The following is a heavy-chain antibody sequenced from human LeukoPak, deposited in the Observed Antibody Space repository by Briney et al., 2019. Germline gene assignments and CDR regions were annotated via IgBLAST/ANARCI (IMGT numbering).Heavy chain of an antibody. Sequence: ASVTVSFRASGDTFTSYGISGVGQAPGEGVEGMGWISAYNANTNYAQQLQGRVTMTTDTSTSTAYMELRSLRSDDTAVYYCARDLLGYYYDSSGYSCLAYWGQGTLVTVSS. V-gene: IGHV1-18*01. CDR1: GDTFTSYG. CDR2: ISAYNANT. CDR3: ARDLLGYYYDSSGYSCLAY. J-gene: IGHJ4*02. D-gene: IGHD3-22*01.